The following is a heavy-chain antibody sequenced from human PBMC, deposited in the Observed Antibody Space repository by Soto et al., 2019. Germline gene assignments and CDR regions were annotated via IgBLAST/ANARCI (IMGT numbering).Heavy chain of an antibody. CDR1: GDSVSSNSAG. V-gene: IGHV6-1*01. CDR3: ARGEQYSGRSFDY. Sequence: PSQTLSLTCAITGDSVSSNSAGWSWVRQSPSRGLEWLGRTYYRSKWYYEYAVSVRGRITINPDTSKNQYSLQLNSVTPEDTAVYFCARGEQYSGRSFDYWGQVTLVTVSS. CDR2: TYYRSKWYY. J-gene: IGHJ4*01. D-gene: IGHD1-26*01.